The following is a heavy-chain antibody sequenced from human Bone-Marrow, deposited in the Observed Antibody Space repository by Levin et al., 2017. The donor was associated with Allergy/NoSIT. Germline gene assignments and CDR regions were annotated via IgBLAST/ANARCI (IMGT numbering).Heavy chain of an antibody. CDR1: GGSISSYY. V-gene: IGHV4-59*08. CDR3: ARHTGGWRGEVDY. Sequence: PGGSLRLSCTVSGGSISSYYWSWIRQPPGKGLEWIGYIHYSGTTNSNPSLRSRVTLSLDTSKNHFPVKLSSVTAADTAIYYCARHTGGWRGEVDYWGQGTLVTVSS. J-gene: IGHJ4*02. CDR2: IHYSGTT. D-gene: IGHD6-19*01.